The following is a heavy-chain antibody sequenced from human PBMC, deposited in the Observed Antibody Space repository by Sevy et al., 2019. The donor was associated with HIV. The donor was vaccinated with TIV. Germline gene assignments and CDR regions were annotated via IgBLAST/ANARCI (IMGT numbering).Heavy chain of an antibody. CDR3: ARDLPPSATTVAHFDF. D-gene: IGHD4-17*01. CDR2: ISSSGSRI. J-gene: IGHJ4*02. V-gene: IGHV3-48*03. Sequence: GGSLRLSCAASGFSFSNYEMNWVRQAPGKGLEWISYISSSGSRIYYADSVRGRFIISRDNAKNSLYLQMSSLRAEDTAFYYCARDLPPSATTVAHFDFWGQGTLVTVSS. CDR1: GFSFSNYE.